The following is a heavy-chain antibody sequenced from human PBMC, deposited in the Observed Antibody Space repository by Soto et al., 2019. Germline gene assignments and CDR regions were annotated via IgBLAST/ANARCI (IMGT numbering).Heavy chain of an antibody. Sequence: ASVKVSCKASGFTFTSSAVQWVRQARGQRLEWIGWIVVGSGNTSYAQKFQERVTITRDMSTSTAYMELSSLRSEDTAVYYCAADTNKQQLYYYYGMDVWGQGTTVTVSS. CDR1: GFTFTSSA. CDR2: IVVGSGNT. CDR3: AADTNKQQLYYYYGMDV. V-gene: IGHV1-58*01. J-gene: IGHJ6*02. D-gene: IGHD6-13*01.